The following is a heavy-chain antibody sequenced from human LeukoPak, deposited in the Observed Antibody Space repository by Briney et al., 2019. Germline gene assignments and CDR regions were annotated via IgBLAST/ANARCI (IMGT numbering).Heavy chain of an antibody. Sequence: GASVKVSCKASGYTFTSYDINWVRQAPGQGLEWMGLMNPNSGNKGYAQKFQGRVTITRNNSINTAYMELSSLRSEDTAVYYCARDLYGDQGLDAFDIWGQGTMVTVSS. V-gene: IGHV1-8*01. J-gene: IGHJ3*02. CDR1: GYTFTSYD. CDR2: MNPNSGNK. CDR3: ARDLYGDQGLDAFDI. D-gene: IGHD4-17*01.